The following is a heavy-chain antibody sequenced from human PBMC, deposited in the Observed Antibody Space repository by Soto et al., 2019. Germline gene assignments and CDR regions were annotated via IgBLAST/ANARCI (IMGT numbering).Heavy chain of an antibody. D-gene: IGHD5-12*01. CDR2: INPSGGST. Sequence: ASVKVSCKASGYTFTSYYMHWVRQAPGQGLEWMGIINPSGGSTSYAQKFQGRVTMTRDTSTSTVYMELGSLRSEDTAVYYCARAGVEMATTSALSYWGQGTLVTVSS. V-gene: IGHV1-46*01. J-gene: IGHJ4*02. CDR1: GYTFTSYY. CDR3: ARAGVEMATTSALSY.